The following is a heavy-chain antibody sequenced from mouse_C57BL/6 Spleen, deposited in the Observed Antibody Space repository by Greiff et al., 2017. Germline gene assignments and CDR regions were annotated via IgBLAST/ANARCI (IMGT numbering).Heavy chain of an antibody. CDR2: IDPSDSET. CDR3: ARSGATPYAMDY. D-gene: IGHD3-1*01. V-gene: IGHV1-52*01. Sequence: VKLKQPGAELVRPGSSVKLSCKASGYTFTSYWIHWVKQRPIQGLEWIGNIDPSDSETHYNQKFKDKATLTVDKSSSTAYMQLSSLTSEDSAVYYCARSGATPYAMDYWGQGTSVTVSS. J-gene: IGHJ4*01. CDR1: GYTFTSYW.